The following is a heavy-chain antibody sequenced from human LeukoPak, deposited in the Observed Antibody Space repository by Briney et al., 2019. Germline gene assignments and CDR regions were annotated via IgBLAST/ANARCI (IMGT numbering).Heavy chain of an antibody. D-gene: IGHD5-18*01. CDR2: INPGGGSA. Sequence: ASVKVSCKASGYTFTSYYMRWVRQAPGQGLEWMGIINPGGGSASYAQNFQGRVTMTRDTSTSTVYMDLSSLTPEDTAVYYCARQPDSYGYLDHWGQGTLVTVSS. J-gene: IGHJ4*02. CDR1: GYTFTSYY. CDR3: ARQPDSYGYLDH. V-gene: IGHV1-46*01.